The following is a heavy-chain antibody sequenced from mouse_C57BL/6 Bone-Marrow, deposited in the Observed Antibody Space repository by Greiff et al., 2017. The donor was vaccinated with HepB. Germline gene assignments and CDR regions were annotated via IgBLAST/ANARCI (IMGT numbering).Heavy chain of an antibody. Sequence: VMLVESGPGLVAPSQSLSITCTVSGFSLTSYGVDWVRQSPGKGLEWLGVIWGVGSTNYNSALKSRLSISKDNSKSQVFLKMNSLQTDDTAMYYCAGHYYGSSYGFAYWGQGTLVTVSA. CDR2: IWGVGST. J-gene: IGHJ3*01. CDR1: GFSLTSYG. D-gene: IGHD1-1*01. CDR3: AGHYYGSSYGFAY. V-gene: IGHV2-6*01.